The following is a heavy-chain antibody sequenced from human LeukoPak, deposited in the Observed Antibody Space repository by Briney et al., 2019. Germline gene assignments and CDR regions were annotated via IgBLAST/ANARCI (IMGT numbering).Heavy chain of an antibody. J-gene: IGHJ5*02. CDR3: ARVSPRITIFGVVTRRYWFDP. CDR2: IYISGRT. V-gene: IGHV4-4*07. D-gene: IGHD3-3*01. CDR1: GGSISSYY. Sequence: SETLSLTCTVSGGSISSYYWSWIRQPAGKGLEWIGRIYISGRTNYKPSLKSRVTMSVDTSKNQFSLKLSSVTAADTAVYYCARVSPRITIFGVVTRRYWFDPWGQGTLVTVSS.